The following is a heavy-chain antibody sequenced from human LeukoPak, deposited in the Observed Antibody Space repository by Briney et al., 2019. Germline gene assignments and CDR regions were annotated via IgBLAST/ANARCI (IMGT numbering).Heavy chain of an antibody. V-gene: IGHV3-23*01. D-gene: IGHD1-1*01. Sequence: GGSLRLSCAASGFTFSTYAMSWVRQAPGKGLEWVSAIGGGGVRTYYADSVKGRFTISRDNSKDTLFLQMNSLRAEDTAVYYCAKVARAGPGDCWGQGTLVTVSS. CDR1: GFTFSTYA. CDR3: AKVARAGPGDC. J-gene: IGHJ4*02. CDR2: IGGGGVRT.